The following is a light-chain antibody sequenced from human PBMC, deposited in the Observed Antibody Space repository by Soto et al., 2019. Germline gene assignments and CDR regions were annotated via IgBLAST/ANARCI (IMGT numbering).Light chain of an antibody. CDR2: DVS. V-gene: IGKV1-13*02. Sequence: AIQLTQSPSSLSASVGDRVTITCRASQDIRGALAWYQQKPGKAPKLLNYDVSSLESGVPSRFSGSGSGTDFTFTISSLQPEDFATYYCQQFNVYPITFGQGTRLEIK. CDR1: QDIRGA. CDR3: QQFNVYPIT. J-gene: IGKJ5*01.